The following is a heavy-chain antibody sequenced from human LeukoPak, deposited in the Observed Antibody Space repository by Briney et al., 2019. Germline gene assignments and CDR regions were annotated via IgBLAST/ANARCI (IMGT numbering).Heavy chain of an antibody. CDR1: GYTFTSYY. CDR2: INPSGGST. Sequence: ASVKVSCKASGYTFTSYYMHWVRQAPGQGLEWMGIINPSGGSTSYAQKFQGRVTMTRDTSTSTVYMELSSLRSEDTAVYYCARGDDIVATIHNYFDYWGQGTLVTVSS. V-gene: IGHV1-46*01. J-gene: IGHJ4*02. CDR3: ARGDDIVATIHNYFDY. D-gene: IGHD5-12*01.